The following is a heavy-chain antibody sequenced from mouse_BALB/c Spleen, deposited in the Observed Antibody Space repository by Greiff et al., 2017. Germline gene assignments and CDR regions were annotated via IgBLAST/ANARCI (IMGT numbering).Heavy chain of an antibody. J-gene: IGHJ4*01. CDR3: ARERGYGNYAMDY. CDR1: GFSLTSYG. D-gene: IGHD2-10*02. V-gene: IGHV2-9*02. Sequence: VKLVESGPGLVAPSQSLSITCTVSGFSLTSYGVHWVRQSPGKGLEWLGVIWAGGSTNYNSALMSRLSISKDNSKSQVFLKMNSLQTDDTAMYYCARERGYGNYAMDYWGQGTSVTVSS. CDR2: IWAGGST.